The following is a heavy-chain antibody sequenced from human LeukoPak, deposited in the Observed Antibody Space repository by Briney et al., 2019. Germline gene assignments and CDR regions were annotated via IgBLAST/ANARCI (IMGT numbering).Heavy chain of an antibody. CDR3: ARDIVGAAYFDY. Sequence: ASVKVSCKASGYTFTSYYMHWVRQAPGQGLEWMGIINPSGGSTSYAQKFQGRVTMTRDTSTSTAYMELRSLRSDDTGVYYCARDIVGAAYFDYWGQGTLVTVSS. D-gene: IGHD1-26*01. CDR1: GYTFTSYY. CDR2: INPSGGST. V-gene: IGHV1-46*01. J-gene: IGHJ4*02.